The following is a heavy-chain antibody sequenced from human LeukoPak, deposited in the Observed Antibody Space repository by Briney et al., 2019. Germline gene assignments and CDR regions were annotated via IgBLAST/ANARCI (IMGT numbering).Heavy chain of an antibody. CDR2: IIPIFGIA. V-gene: IGHV1-69*04. CDR1: GGTFISYA. Sequence: SVKVSCKASGGTFISYAISWVRQAPGQGLEWMGRIIPIFGIANYAQKFQGRVTITADKSTSTAYMELSRLRSDDTAVYYCARDRTRTGYSSGWYHDYWGQGTLVTVSS. D-gene: IGHD6-19*01. CDR3: ARDRTRTGYSSGWYHDY. J-gene: IGHJ4*02.